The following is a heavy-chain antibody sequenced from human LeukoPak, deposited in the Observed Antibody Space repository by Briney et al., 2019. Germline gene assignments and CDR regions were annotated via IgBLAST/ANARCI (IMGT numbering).Heavy chain of an antibody. Sequence: ASVKLSCQASGYTFTSYGISWVRQAPGQGLEWMGWISAYNGNTNYAQKLQGRVTMTTDTSTSTAYMELRSLRSDDTAVYYCARDTDTGNYYGSGSYYSPPGYWGQGTLVTVSS. CDR3: ARDTDTGNYYGSGSYYSPPGY. CDR2: ISAYNGNT. CDR1: GYTFTSYG. D-gene: IGHD3-10*01. J-gene: IGHJ4*02. V-gene: IGHV1-18*01.